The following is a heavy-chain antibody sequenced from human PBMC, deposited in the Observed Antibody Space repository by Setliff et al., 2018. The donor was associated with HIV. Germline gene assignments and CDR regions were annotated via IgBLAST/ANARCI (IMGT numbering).Heavy chain of an antibody. CDR2: MFYNGRS. J-gene: IGHJ3*02. V-gene: IGHV4-59*11. Sequence: ASETLSLTCTVSGGSISSHYWSWIRQPPGKGLEWIGYMFYNGRSNYNPSLKSRATISVDASKNRFSLKLRSVTAADTAVYYCARGNPLRWNAFAFDIWGQGTMVTVS. CDR3: ARGNPLRWNAFAFDI. CDR1: GGSISSHY. D-gene: IGHD3-16*01.